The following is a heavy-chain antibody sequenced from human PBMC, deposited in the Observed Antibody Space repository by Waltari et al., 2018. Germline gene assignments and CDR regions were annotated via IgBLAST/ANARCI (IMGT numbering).Heavy chain of an antibody. D-gene: IGHD6-19*01. CDR2: SNHSGST. CDR3: ARPRTGYSSGWYGGMGFDY. J-gene: IGHJ4*02. V-gene: IGHV4-34*01. Sequence: QVQLQQWGAGLLKPSETLSLTCAVYGGSFSGYYWSWIRPPPGKGLEWIGESNHSGSTNYNPCLKSRVTITVDTSKNQFSLKLRSVTAADTAVYYCARPRTGYSSGWYGGMGFDYWGQGTLVTVSS. CDR1: GGSFSGYY.